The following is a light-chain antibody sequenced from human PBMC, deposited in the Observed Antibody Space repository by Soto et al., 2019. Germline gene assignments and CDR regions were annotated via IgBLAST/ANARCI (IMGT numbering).Light chain of an antibody. CDR2: AAS. CDR1: QSISTY. Sequence: DIQMTQSPSSLSAFVGDRVTITCRASQSISTYLNWYQQKPGKAPKLLIYAASTLRSGVPSTFSVSGSGTDFTLTISSLQPEDFATYYCQQTYNTPRTFGQGTKLEIK. CDR3: QQTYNTPRT. J-gene: IGKJ2*01. V-gene: IGKV1-39*01.